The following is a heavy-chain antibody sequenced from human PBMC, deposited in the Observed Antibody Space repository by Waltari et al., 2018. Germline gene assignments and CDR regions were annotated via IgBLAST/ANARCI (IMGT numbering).Heavy chain of an antibody. D-gene: IGHD2-21*02. Sequence: EVQLVESGGGLVQPGGSLRLSCAASGFPFSSYEMNWVSQAPGKGLEWVSYISSSGSTIYYADSVKGRFTISRDNAKNSLYLQMNSLRAEDTAVYYCARDVGMTAFDYWGQGTLVTVSS. CDR3: ARDVGMTAFDY. CDR1: GFPFSSYE. J-gene: IGHJ4*02. V-gene: IGHV3-48*03. CDR2: ISSSGSTI.